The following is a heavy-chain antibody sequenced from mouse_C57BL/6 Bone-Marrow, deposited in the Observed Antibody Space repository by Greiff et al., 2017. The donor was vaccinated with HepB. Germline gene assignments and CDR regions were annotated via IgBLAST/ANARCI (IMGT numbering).Heavy chain of an antibody. CDR1: GYTFTDYE. D-gene: IGHD4-1*02. CDR2: IDPETGGT. Sequence: VQLQQPGAELVNPGASVTLSCKASGYTFTDYEMHWVKQTPVHGLEWIGAIDPETGGTAYNQKFKGKAILTADKSSSTAYMELRSLTSEDSAVYYCTTQLGRGDFDYWGQGTTLTVSS. V-gene: IGHV1-15*01. CDR3: TTQLGRGDFDY. J-gene: IGHJ2*01.